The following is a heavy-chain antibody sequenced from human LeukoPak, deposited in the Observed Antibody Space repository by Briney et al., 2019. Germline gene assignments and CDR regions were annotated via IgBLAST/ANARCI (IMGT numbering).Heavy chain of an antibody. D-gene: IGHD2-2*01. CDR2: VYYSGIS. V-gene: IGHV4-59*01. CDR3: ARDLGFCSSTSCYPWFDP. J-gene: IGHJ5*02. Sequence: PSETLSLTCTVSGGSISSYYWSWIRQPPGKGLEWIGYVYYSGISNYNPSLKSRVTISVDTSKNQVSLKLNSVTAADTAVYYCARDLGFCSSTSCYPWFDPWGQGTLVIVSS. CDR1: GGSISSYY.